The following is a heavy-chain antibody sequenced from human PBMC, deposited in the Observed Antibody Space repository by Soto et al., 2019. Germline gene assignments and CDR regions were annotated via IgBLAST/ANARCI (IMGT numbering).Heavy chain of an antibody. CDR3: AKTARMEPKIYYYYYYMDV. J-gene: IGHJ6*03. V-gene: IGHV3-30*18. Sequence: GGSLRLSCAASGFTFSSYGMHWVRQAPGKGLEWVAVISYDGSNKYYADSVKGRFTISRDNSKNTLYLQMNSLRAEDTAVYYCAKTARMEPKIYYYYYYMDVWGKGTTVTVSS. CDR1: GFTFSSYG. D-gene: IGHD5-18*01. CDR2: ISYDGSNK.